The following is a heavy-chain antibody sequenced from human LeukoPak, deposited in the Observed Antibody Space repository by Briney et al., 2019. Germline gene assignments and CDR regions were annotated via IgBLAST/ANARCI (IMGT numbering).Heavy chain of an antibody. D-gene: IGHD3-3*01. J-gene: IGHJ4*02. CDR3: ARDFPPYYDFWSGYYDY. V-gene: IGHV3-30*04. CDR2: ISYDGSNK. CDR1: GFTFSSYA. Sequence: GRSLRLSCAASGFTFSSYAMHWVRQAPGKGLEWVAVISYDGSNKYYADSVKGRFTISRDNSKNTLCLQMNSLRAEDTAVYYCARDFPPYYDFWSGYYDYWGQGTLVTVSS.